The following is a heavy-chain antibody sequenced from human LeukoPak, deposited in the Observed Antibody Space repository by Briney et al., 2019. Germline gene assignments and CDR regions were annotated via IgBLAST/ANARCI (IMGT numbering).Heavy chain of an antibody. CDR2: ISYDGSNK. J-gene: IGHJ4*02. V-gene: IGHV3-30-3*01. Sequence: GRSLRLSCAASGFTFSSYAMHWVRQAPGKGLEWVAVISYDGSNKYYADSVEGRFTISRDNSKNTLYLQMNSLRAEDTAVYYCARDRHRITMVRGVTPDHWGQGTLVTVSS. CDR1: GFTFSSYA. D-gene: IGHD3-10*01. CDR3: ARDRHRITMVRGVTPDH.